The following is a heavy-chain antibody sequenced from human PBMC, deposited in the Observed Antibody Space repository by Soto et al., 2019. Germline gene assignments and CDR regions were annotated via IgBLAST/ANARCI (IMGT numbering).Heavy chain of an antibody. V-gene: IGHV4-59*08. CDR1: GGSFSPYF. D-gene: IGHD3-16*01. CDR3: ARLGAYSQSLDP. Sequence: EIMSLSYSLSGGSFSPYFLVWFLQNTGKGLEWVGYTYYGGTTSYNPSLKSRVSISLEMSKSQFSLRLTSVTTADTAVYYCARLGAYSQSLDPWGPGTLVNVSS. J-gene: IGHJ5*02. CDR2: TYYGGTT.